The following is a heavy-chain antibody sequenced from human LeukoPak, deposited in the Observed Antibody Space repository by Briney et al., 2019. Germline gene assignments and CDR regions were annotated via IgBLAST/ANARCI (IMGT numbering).Heavy chain of an antibody. V-gene: IGHV3-30*04. CDR3: ARVRTSGYDSNVGYFDY. Sequence: GGSLRLSCVASGFTFSSYAMHWVRQAPGKGLEWVAVISYDGTNKYYADSVKGRFTISRDNSKNTLYLQMNSLRAEDTAVYYCARVRTSGYDSNVGYFDYWGQGTLVTVSS. CDR2: ISYDGTNK. CDR1: GFTFSSYA. J-gene: IGHJ4*02. D-gene: IGHD5-12*01.